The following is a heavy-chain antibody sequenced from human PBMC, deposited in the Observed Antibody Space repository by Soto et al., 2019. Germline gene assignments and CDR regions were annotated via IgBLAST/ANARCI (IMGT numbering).Heavy chain of an antibody. J-gene: IGHJ1*01. D-gene: IGHD3-22*01. CDR2: INAGNGNT. CDR1: GYTFTRYN. Sequence: QVQLVQSGAEVKKPGASVRVSCKASGYTFTRYNIHWVRQAPGQRLEWMGWINAGNGNTKYSQQLQGRVTITRDTSATTAYMDLSSLISEDTAVYYCARPEDYDDCLASWGQGTLVTVSS. V-gene: IGHV1-3*01. CDR3: ARPEDYDDCLAS.